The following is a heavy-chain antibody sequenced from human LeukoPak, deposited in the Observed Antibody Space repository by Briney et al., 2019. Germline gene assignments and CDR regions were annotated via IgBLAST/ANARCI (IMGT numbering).Heavy chain of an antibody. D-gene: IGHD6-19*01. Sequence: GGSLRLSCAASGFTFGSYAMSWVRQAPGKGLEWVSAISGSGGSTYYADSVKGRFTISRDNSKNTLYLQMNSLRAEDTAVYYCAKDPAEYSSGWYDYFDYWGQGTLVTVSS. CDR2: ISGSGGST. V-gene: IGHV3-23*01. J-gene: IGHJ4*02. CDR1: GFTFGSYA. CDR3: AKDPAEYSSGWYDYFDY.